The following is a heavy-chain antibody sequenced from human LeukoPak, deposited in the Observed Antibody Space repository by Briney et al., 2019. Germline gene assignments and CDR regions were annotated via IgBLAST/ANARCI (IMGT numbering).Heavy chain of an antibody. V-gene: IGHV4-59*01. D-gene: IGHD3-22*01. CDR3: ARLPDYDNSGDPDNFDI. CDR1: GGSFINYY. J-gene: IGHJ3*02. Sequence: SETLSLTCTVSGGSFINYYWTCIRRPPGKGLEWIAFVYHTGRTRYNPSLQSRITISLDTSKNHFSLQLRYVTAADTAVYYCARLPDYDNSGDPDNFDIWGQGTMVSVSS. CDR2: VYHTGRT.